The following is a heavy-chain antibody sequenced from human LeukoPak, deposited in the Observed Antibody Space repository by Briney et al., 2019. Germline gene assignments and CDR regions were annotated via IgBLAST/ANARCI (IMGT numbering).Heavy chain of an antibody. CDR2: INPNSGGT. V-gene: IGHV1-2*04. CDR1: GYTFTGYY. J-gene: IGHJ4*02. D-gene: IGHD6-19*01. Sequence: ASVKVSCKASGYTFTGYYMHWVRQAPGQGLEWMGWINPNSGGTNYAQKFQGWVTMTRDTSTSTAYMELSRLRSDDTAVYYCARALYSSGWWDYWGQGTLVTVSS. CDR3: ARALYSSGWWDY.